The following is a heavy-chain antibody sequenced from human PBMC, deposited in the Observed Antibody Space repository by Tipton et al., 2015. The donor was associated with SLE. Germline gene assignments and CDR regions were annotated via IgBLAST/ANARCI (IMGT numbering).Heavy chain of an antibody. CDR3: VRSSGYYIGF. CDR2: INHSGNT. J-gene: IGHJ4*02. Sequence: TLSLTCAVYGGSFSGYYWTWIRQPPGKGLEWIGEINHSGNTNYSPSLKSRFIMSVETSQNQFSLRLDSLTAADTAIDYCVRSSGYYIGFWGQGTLVTVSS. V-gene: IGHV4-34*01. CDR1: GGSFSGYY. D-gene: IGHD3-3*01.